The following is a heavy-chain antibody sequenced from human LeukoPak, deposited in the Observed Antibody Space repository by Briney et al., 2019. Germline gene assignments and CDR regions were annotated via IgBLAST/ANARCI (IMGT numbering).Heavy chain of an antibody. CDR3: ARGRAYYDFWSGYYNWFDP. V-gene: IGHV4-39*07. Sequence: SQTLSLTCTVSGGSISSGDYYWSWIRQPPGKGLEWIGEINHSGSTNYNPSLKSRVTISVDTSKNQFSLKLSSVTAADTAVYYCARGRAYYDFWSGYYNWFDPWGQGTLVTVSS. D-gene: IGHD3-3*01. J-gene: IGHJ5*02. CDR2: INHSGST. CDR1: GGSISSGDYY.